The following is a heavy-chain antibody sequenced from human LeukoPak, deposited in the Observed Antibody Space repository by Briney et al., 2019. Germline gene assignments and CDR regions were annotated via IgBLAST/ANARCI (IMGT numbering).Heavy chain of an antibody. CDR2: SRNKVNSYTT. V-gene: IGHV3-72*01. J-gene: IGHJ4*02. D-gene: IGHD3-3*01. CDR3: ARAGRDYDFWSGLGY. CDR1: GFTLSDHY. Sequence: PGGSLRLSXAASGFTLSDHYMDWVRQAPGKGLEWVGRSRNKVNSYTTEYAASVNGRFTISRRDSKNSLYLQMNSLKTEDTAVYYCARAGRDYDFWSGLGYWGQGTLVTVSS.